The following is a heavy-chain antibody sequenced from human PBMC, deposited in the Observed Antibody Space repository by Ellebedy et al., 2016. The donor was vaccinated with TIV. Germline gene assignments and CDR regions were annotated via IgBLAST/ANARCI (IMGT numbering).Heavy chain of an antibody. CDR2: INSDGSTI. CDR3: ARPFGVDSNTEHLQY. J-gene: IGHJ1*01. V-gene: IGHV3-74*01. D-gene: IGHD3-3*01. Sequence: GGSLRLSXAASGFTFSRHWMHWVRQAPGKGLVWVSRINSDGSTINYADSVKGRFTISRDNVKNTLFLQMDGLRDEDTAVYYCARPFGVDSNTEHLQYWGQGTLVTVSS. CDR1: GFTFSRHW.